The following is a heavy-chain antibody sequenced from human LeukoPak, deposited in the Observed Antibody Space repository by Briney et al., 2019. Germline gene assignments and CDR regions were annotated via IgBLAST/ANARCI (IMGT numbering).Heavy chain of an antibody. V-gene: IGHV4-4*07. CDR1: GGSISRYF. D-gene: IGHD6-13*01. CDR3: AREEAAAGRSIDY. Sequence: PSETLALICTVSGGSISRYFWTWIRQPAGKGLEWVGHIYTSGFTTYNPSLMSRLTMLVDTSKNQFSLKLSSVTASDPAVYYCAREEAAAGRSIDYWGQGTLVTVSS. J-gene: IGHJ4*02. CDR2: IYTSGFT.